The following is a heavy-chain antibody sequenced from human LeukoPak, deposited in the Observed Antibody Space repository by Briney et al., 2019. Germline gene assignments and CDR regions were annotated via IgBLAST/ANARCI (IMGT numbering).Heavy chain of an antibody. J-gene: IGHJ3*02. D-gene: IGHD3-22*01. CDR1: GFTFSSYW. CDR2: IKQDGSEK. CDR3: ARDYDSSGHSQHVFIVGAFDI. V-gene: IGHV3-7*01. Sequence: GGSLRLSCAASGFTFSSYWMSWVRQAPGKGLEWVANIKQDGSEKYYVDSVKGRFTISRDNAKNSLYLQMNSLRAEDTAVYYCARDYDSSGHSQHVFIVGAFDIWGQGTMVTVSS.